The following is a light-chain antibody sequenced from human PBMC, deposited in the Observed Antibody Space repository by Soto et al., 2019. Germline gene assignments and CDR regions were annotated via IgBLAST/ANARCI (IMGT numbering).Light chain of an antibody. CDR3: FSYAGSTTDV. V-gene: IGLV2-23*01. J-gene: IGLJ1*01. CDR2: EGS. Sequence: QSALTQPASVSGSPGQAITISCTGTSSDVGSYNLVSWYQQHPGKAPKLIIYEGSKRPSGISNRFSGSKSGNTASLTISGLQAADEADYHCFSYAGSTTDVFGTGTKLTVL. CDR1: SSDVGSYNL.